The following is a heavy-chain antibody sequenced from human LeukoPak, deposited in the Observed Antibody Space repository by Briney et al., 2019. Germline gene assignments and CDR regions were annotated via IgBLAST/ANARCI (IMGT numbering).Heavy chain of an antibody. V-gene: IGHV1-18*01. CDR1: GYTFISYG. Sequence: ASVKVSCKASGYTFISYGINWVRQAPGQGLEWMGWISAYNGDTNYAQKLQGRVTMTTDTSTSTAYMELRSLRSDDTAVYYCARTSHCVDIAATIPYGIYYFDYWGQGTLVTVSS. J-gene: IGHJ4*02. CDR2: ISAYNGDT. D-gene: IGHD5-12*01. CDR3: ARTSHCVDIAATIPYGIYYFDY.